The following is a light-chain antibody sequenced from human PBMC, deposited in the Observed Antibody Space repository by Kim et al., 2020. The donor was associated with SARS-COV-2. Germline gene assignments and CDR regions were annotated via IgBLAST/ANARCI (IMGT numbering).Light chain of an antibody. J-gene: IGLJ2*01. Sequence: QSALTQPASVSGSPGQSITISCTGSSSDVGGYKYVSWYQQHPGKAPKFIIYNVDQRPSGVSNRFSGSKSGNTASLTISGLQAGDEADYYCSSYRGHSALLFGGWTKVTVL. CDR1: SSDVGGYKY. CDR2: NVD. CDR3: SSYRGHSALL. V-gene: IGLV2-14*03.